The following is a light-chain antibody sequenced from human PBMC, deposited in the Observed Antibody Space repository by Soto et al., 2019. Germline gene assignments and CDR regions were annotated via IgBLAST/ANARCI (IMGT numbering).Light chain of an antibody. V-gene: IGKV3-20*01. CDR2: AAS. J-gene: IGKJ1*01. CDR1: EAVSASY. CDR3: HQYDKSPRT. Sequence: EIVLTQSPDTLSLSPGDRATLTCRASEAVSASYLAWYHQKPGQAPRLLIHAASSRATDISDRFSGSGSGLEFTLTTKRREPEDFGVYLCHQYDKSPRTFGQGTKVEIK.